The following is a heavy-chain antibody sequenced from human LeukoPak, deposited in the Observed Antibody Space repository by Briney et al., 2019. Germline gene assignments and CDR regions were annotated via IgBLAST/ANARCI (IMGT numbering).Heavy chain of an antibody. J-gene: IGHJ4*02. CDR3: ARLWSSGYYFDY. CDR1: GGSFSGYY. Sequence: SETLSLTCAVYGGSFSGYYWSWIRQPPGKGLEWIGEINHSGSTNYNPSLKSRVTISVDTSKNQFSLKLSSVTAADTAVYYCARLWSSGYYFDYWGQGTLVTVSS. V-gene: IGHV4-34*01. CDR2: INHSGST. D-gene: IGHD3-22*01.